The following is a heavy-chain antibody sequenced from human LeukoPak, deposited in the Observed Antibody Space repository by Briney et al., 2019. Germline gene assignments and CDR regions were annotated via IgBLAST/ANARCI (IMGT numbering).Heavy chain of an antibody. CDR3: AKNRLFITLVNMDV. V-gene: IGHV3-53*01. CDR2: IYSGGST. J-gene: IGHJ6*03. D-gene: IGHD3-10*01. CDR1: GFTVSSNY. Sequence: GGSLRLSCAASGFTVSSNYMSWVRQAPGKGLEWVSVIYSGGSTYYADSVKGRFTISRDNSKNTLYLQMNSLRAEDTAVYYCAKNRLFITLVNMDVWGKGTTVTVSS.